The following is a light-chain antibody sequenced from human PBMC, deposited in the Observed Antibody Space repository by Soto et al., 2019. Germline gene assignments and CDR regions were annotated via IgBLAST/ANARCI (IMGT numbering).Light chain of an antibody. CDR1: SSDVGIYNL. J-gene: IGLJ3*02. V-gene: IGLV2-14*02. CDR3: SSYASDITHV. Sequence: QSVLTQPASVSGSPGQSITISCTGTSSDVGIYNLVSWYQQHPGKAPRLMIYEGTKRPSGVSNRFSGSKSGNTASLTISGLQAEDEADYYCSSYASDITHVFGGGTKLTVL. CDR2: EGT.